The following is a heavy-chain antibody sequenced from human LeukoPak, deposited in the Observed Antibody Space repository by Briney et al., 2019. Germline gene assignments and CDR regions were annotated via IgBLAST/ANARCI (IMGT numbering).Heavy chain of an antibody. Sequence: GGSLRLSCAASGFTFTPYTMNWVRQAPGKGLEWVSSISSSSSYIFYADSVKGRFTISRDNAKKSLYLQINSLRAEDTAMYYCAREGDSNDYMDVWGKGTTVTVSS. CDR3: AREGDSNDYMDV. D-gene: IGHD6-13*01. V-gene: IGHV3-21*01. CDR2: ISSSSSYI. CDR1: GFTFTPYT. J-gene: IGHJ6*03.